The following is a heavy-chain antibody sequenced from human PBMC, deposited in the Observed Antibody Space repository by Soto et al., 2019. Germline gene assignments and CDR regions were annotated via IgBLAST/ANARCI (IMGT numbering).Heavy chain of an antibody. Sequence: GGSLRLSCAASGFTFSSYSMNWVRQAPGKGLEWVSSISSSSSYIYYADSVKGRFTISRDNAKNSLYLQMNSLRAEDTAVYDCARDLNGDGGYDSGYGGQGTLVTVSS. V-gene: IGHV3-21*01. D-gene: IGHD5-12*01. CDR3: ARDLNGDGGYDSGY. CDR1: GFTFSSYS. J-gene: IGHJ4*02. CDR2: ISSSSSYI.